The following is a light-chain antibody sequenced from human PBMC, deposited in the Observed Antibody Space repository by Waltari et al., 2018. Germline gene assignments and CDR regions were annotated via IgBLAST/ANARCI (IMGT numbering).Light chain of an antibody. CDR2: DND. CDR1: SPNLGNNY. CDR3: GTWDSSLTSVL. Sequence: QSVLTHPPSVSAAPGQRITISCSGSSPNLGNNYVSWYQQLPGTAPKLLIYDNDKRPSGIPDRFSGSKSGTSATLGITGLRTGDEADYYCGTWDSSLTSVLFGGGTKLTVL. V-gene: IGLV1-51*01. J-gene: IGLJ2*01.